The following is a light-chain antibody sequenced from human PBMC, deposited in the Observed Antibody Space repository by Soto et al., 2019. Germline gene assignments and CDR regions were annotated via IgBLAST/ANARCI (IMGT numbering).Light chain of an antibody. CDR2: EVS. CDR3: FSFTTDWTHV. J-gene: IGLJ1*01. CDR1: SSDVGAYNY. Sequence: QSALTQPASVSGSPGQSITISCTGTSSDVGAYNYVSWFQQHPGKAPTLIISEVSNRPSGVSNRFSGSKSDNAASLTISGLQAEDEADYFCFSFTTDWTHVFGTGTKLTVL. V-gene: IGLV2-14*01.